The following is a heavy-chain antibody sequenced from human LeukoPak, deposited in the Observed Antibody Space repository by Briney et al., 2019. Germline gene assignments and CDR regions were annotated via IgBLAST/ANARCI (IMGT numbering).Heavy chain of an antibody. D-gene: IGHD4-17*01. CDR3: ARTNDYGVFDY. V-gene: IGHV3-30*03. J-gene: IGHJ4*02. CDR2: ISYDGSNK. Sequence: PGGSLRFSCAASGFTFSSYGMHWVRQAPGKGLEWVALISYDGSNKYYADSVKGRFTISRDNSKNTLYLQMNSLRAEDTAVYYCARTNDYGVFDYWGQGTLVTVSS. CDR1: GFTFSSYG.